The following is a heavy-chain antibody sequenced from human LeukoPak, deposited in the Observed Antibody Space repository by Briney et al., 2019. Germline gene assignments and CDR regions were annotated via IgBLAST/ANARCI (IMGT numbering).Heavy chain of an antibody. V-gene: IGHV3-30-3*01. D-gene: IGHD3-22*01. CDR3: ARDHYYDSSGYHDPFDY. CDR2: ISYDGSNK. J-gene: IGHJ4*02. CDR1: GFTFSSYA. Sequence: GGSLRLSCAASGFTFSSYAMHWVRQAPGKGLEWVAVISYDGSNKYYADSVKGRFTISRDNSKNALYLQMNSLRAEDTAVYYCARDHYYDSSGYHDPFDYWGQGTLVTVSS.